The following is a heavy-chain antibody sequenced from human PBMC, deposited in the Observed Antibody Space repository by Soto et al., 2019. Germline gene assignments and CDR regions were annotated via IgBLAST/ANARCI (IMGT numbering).Heavy chain of an antibody. CDR2: IIPIFGTA. Sequence: ASVKVSCKASGGTFSSYAISWVRQAPGQGLEWMGGIIPIFGTANYAQKFQGRVTITADESTSTAYMELSSLRSEDTAVYYCARVVGPLRDGYNWYFQHWGQGTLVTGSS. D-gene: IGHD5-12*01. J-gene: IGHJ1*01. V-gene: IGHV1-69*13. CDR3: ARVVGPLRDGYNWYFQH. CDR1: GGTFSSYA.